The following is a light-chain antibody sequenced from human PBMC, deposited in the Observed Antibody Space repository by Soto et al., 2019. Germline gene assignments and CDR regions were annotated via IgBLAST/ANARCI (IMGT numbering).Light chain of an antibody. V-gene: IGLV2-8*01. J-gene: IGLJ3*02. CDR2: EVS. CDR1: SSDGGDYNY. Sequence: QSALTQPPSASGSPGQSVTISCTGTSSDGGDYNYVSWYQQHPGKAPKVLIYEVSKRPSGVPERYSGSKSGNTASLTVSGLQAQDEADYYCSAYVGTNDVLFGGGTKLTLL. CDR3: SAYVGTNDVL.